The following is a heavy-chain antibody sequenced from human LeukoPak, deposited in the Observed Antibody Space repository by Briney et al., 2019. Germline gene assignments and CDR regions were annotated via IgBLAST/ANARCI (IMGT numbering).Heavy chain of an antibody. D-gene: IGHD3-22*01. J-gene: IGHJ3*02. CDR2: INTNSGGT. CDR3: ARDSAEDYYDSSGYYQSDAFDI. V-gene: IGHV1-2*02. CDR1: GYTFTGYY. Sequence: ASVTVSCKASGYTFTGYYMHWVRQAPGQGLEWMGWINTNSGGTNYAQKFQGRVTMTRDTSISTAYMELSRLRSDDTAVYYCARDSAEDYYDSSGYYQSDAFDIWGQGTMVTVSS.